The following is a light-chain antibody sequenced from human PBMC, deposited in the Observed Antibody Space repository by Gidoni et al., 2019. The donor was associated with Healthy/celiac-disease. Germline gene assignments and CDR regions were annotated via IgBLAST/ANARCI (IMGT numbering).Light chain of an antibody. CDR1: QSICSW. Sequence: DIQLTQSPSTLSTSVGDRVTITCRASQSICSWLAWYQQKPGKAPKLLIYKASSLDSGVPSRFSGSGSGTEFTLTISSLQPDDFATYYCQQSNSYSPLTFGGGTKVEIK. J-gene: IGKJ4*01. V-gene: IGKV1-5*03. CDR3: QQSNSYSPLT. CDR2: KAS.